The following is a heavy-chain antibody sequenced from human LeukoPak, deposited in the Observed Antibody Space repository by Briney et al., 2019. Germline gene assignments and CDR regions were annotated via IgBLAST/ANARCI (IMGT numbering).Heavy chain of an antibody. J-gene: IGHJ3*02. CDR2: ISSSSSYI. D-gene: IGHD1-1*01. CDR3: ARAQLGGDAFDI. Sequence: GGSLRLSCAASGFTFSSYSMNWVRQAPGKGLEWVSSISSSSSYIYYADSVEGRFTISRDNAKNSLYLQMNSLRAEDTAVYYCARAQLGGDAFDIWGQGTMVTVSS. CDR1: GFTFSSYS. V-gene: IGHV3-21*01.